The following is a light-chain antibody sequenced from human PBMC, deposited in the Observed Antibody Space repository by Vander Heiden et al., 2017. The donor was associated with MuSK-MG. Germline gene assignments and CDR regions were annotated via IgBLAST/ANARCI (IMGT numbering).Light chain of an antibody. CDR3: SSYAGSNNFVV. CDR2: EVS. V-gene: IGLV2-8*01. CDR1: SSDVGGYNY. Sequence: QSALSQPRSASGSPGQSVTSSCTGTSSDVGGYNYVSWYHQHPAKAPKLRSYEVSKRRSGVPDRFSGSKSGTTASLTVSGLQAEDEADYYCSSYAGSNNFVVCGGGTKLTGL. J-gene: IGLJ2*01.